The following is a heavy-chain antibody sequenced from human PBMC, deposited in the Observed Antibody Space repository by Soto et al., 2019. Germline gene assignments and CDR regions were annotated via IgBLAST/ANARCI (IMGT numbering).Heavy chain of an antibody. CDR3: ARGRNNLFEP. CDR2: IYYSGST. V-gene: IGHV4-61*03. CDR1: GGSVSRGHYN. J-gene: IGHJ5*02. Sequence: SETLSLTCNVSGGSVSRGHYNWGWIRQPPGKGPEWIGYIYYSGSTRYNPSLKSRLTIAVDTSKNHFSLTLTSVNAADTVVYYCARGRNNLFEPWGQGTLVTVSS.